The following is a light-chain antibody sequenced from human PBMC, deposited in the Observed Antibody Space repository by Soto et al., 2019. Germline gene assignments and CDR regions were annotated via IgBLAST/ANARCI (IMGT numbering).Light chain of an antibody. CDR3: NSYTSASTYV. CDR2: NVY. Sequence: QSVLTQPASVSGSPGQSITIFGTGTSSDIGIYNFVSWYQQHPGKAPKLMIYNVYSRPSVVSSRFSGSKSGNTASLTISWLQAEDEADYYCNSYTSASTYVFGTGTKVTVL. J-gene: IGLJ1*01. V-gene: IGLV2-14*03. CDR1: SSDIGIYNF.